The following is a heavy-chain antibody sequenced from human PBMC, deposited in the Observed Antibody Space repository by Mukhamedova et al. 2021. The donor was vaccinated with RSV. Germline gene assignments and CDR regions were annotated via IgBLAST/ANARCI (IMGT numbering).Heavy chain of an antibody. J-gene: IGHJ6*03. Sequence: VSAISGSGGITYYADSVKGRFTVSRDNSKNTLCLQMNSLRAEDTAVYYCAKDLGYYGSGSYYSYYYYYMDVWGKGTTVTVSS. D-gene: IGHD3-10*01. CDR3: AKDLGYYGSGSYYSYYYYYMDV. V-gene: IGHV3-23*01. CDR2: ISGSGGIT.